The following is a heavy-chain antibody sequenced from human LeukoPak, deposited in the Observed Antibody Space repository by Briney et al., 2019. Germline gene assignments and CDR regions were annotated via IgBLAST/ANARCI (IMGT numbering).Heavy chain of an antibody. Sequence: GGSLRLSCAASGFTFSSYEMSWVRQAPGKGLEWISAISGSGGNTYYADSVKGRLTISRDNSKNTLFLQMNSLRVEDTAVYYCAKEDPIVSVGFDYWGQGTLVTVTS. CDR3: AKEDPIVSVGFDY. V-gene: IGHV3-23*01. D-gene: IGHD2-15*01. CDR1: GFTFSSYE. J-gene: IGHJ4*02. CDR2: ISGSGGNT.